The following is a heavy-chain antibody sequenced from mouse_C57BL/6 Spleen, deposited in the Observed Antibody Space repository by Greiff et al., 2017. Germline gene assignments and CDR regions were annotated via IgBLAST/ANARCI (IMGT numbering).Heavy chain of an antibody. CDR2: IYPGDGDT. D-gene: IGHD3-2*02. CDR3: ARESGAMDY. CDR1: GYAFSSSW. J-gene: IGHJ4*01. Sequence: QVQLQQSGPELVKPGASVKISCKASGYAFSSSWMNWVKQRPGKGLEWMGRIYPGDGDTNYNGKFKGKATLTADKSSSTAYIQLSILTSEDSAVYFCARESGAMDYWGQGTSGTVSS. V-gene: IGHV1-82*01.